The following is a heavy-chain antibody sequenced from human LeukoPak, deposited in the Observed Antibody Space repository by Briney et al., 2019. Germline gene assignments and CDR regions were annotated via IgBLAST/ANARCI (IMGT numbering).Heavy chain of an antibody. D-gene: IGHD3-22*01. V-gene: IGHV3-23*01. CDR3: ARDDTSVYYWYFDL. Sequence: GGSLRLSCAASGFTFSSYAMSWVRQAPGKGLEWVSAISGSGGSTYYADSVKGRFTISRDNSKNTLYLQMSSLRAEDTAVYYCARDDTSVYYWYFDLWGRGALVTVSS. J-gene: IGHJ2*01. CDR1: GFTFSSYA. CDR2: ISGSGGST.